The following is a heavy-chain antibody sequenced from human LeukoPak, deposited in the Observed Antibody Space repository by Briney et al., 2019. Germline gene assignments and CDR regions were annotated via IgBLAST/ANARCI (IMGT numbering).Heavy chain of an antibody. D-gene: IGHD3-3*01. CDR3: AKSPRITIFGVVIGGDY. J-gene: IGHJ4*02. CDR1: GFTFSSYA. Sequence: GGSLRLSCAASGFTFSSYAMSWVRQAPGKGLEWVSAISGSGGSTYYADSVKGRFTISRDNSKNTLYLQMNSLRAEDTAVYYCAKSPRITIFGVVIGGDYWGQGTLVTVSS. CDR2: ISGSGGST. V-gene: IGHV3-23*01.